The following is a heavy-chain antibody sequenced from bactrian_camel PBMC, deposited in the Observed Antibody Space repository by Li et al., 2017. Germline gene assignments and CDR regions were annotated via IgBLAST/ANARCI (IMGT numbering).Heavy chain of an antibody. J-gene: IGHJ4*01. V-gene: IGHV3S6*01. Sequence: HVQLVESGGGSVQAGGSLRLACVASSDTVSPGCMGWFRQAPGKEREGVARFDISYGDTDYADSVKGRFSVSQDEARRVMTLQMTRLKPEDTSRYSCAADRLGLCTAVEWDQVNYDFWGRGTQVTVS. CDR2: FDISYGDT. CDR1: SDTVSPGC. CDR3: AADRLGLCTAVEWDQVNYDF. D-gene: IGHD6*01.